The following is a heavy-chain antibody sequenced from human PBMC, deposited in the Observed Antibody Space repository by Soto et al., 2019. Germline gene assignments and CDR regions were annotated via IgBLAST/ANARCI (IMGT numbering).Heavy chain of an antibody. CDR1: GGSISSISYF. V-gene: IGHV4-39*01. D-gene: IGHD1-20*01. Sequence: QLQLQESGPGLVKPSETLSLTCTVSGGSISSISYFWGWIRQPPGKGLEWIGSIFYSGSTYYNPSLRSRVNRSVDTSKNPFSLKVTSVPAADTAVYYCARIIGYNWSPYYFDFRGQGTLVTVSS. CDR2: IFYSGST. J-gene: IGHJ4*02. CDR3: ARIIGYNWSPYYFDF.